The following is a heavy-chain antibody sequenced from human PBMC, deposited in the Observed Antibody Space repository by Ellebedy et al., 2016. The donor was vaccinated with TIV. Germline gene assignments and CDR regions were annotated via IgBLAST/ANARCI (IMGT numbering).Heavy chain of an antibody. Sequence: SETLSLTXTVSGGSISSYYWSWIRQPPGKGLEWIGYIYYCGSTNYNPSPKSRVTISVDTSKNQFSLKLSSVTAADTAVYYCARAPNRYVWGSYRQSAAFDIWGQGTMVTVSS. V-gene: IGHV4-59*01. CDR1: GGSISSYY. J-gene: IGHJ3*02. CDR2: IYYCGST. CDR3: ARAPNRYVWGSYRQSAAFDI. D-gene: IGHD3-16*02.